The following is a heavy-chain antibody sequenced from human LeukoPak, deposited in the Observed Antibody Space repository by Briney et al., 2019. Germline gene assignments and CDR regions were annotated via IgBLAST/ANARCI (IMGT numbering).Heavy chain of an antibody. CDR1: GYTFTSYA. D-gene: IGHD3-22*01. V-gene: IGHV7-4-1*02. J-gene: IGHJ4*02. CDR2: INTNTGNP. Sequence: ASVKVSCKASGYTFTSYAMNWVRQAPGQGLEWMGWINTNTGNPTYAQGFTGRFVFSLDTSVSTAYLQISSLKAEDTAVYYCARDAGYYDSSGYYRSFFTCQYYFDYWGQGTLVTVSS. CDR3: ARDAGYYDSSGYYRSFFTCQYYFDY.